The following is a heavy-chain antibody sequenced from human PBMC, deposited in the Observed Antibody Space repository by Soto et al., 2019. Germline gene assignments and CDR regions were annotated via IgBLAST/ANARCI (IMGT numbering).Heavy chain of an antibody. V-gene: IGHV4-34*01. Sequence: SETLSLTCAVSGGSSSGYYWGWVRQPPGKGLEWVGEINYSGSTNYNPSLKRRVTISVDTSKNQVSLKVTSVTAADTAMYYCARRNYFYALDVWGQGTTVTVSS. J-gene: IGHJ6*02. CDR1: GGSSSGYY. CDR3: ARRNYFYALDV. CDR2: INYSGST.